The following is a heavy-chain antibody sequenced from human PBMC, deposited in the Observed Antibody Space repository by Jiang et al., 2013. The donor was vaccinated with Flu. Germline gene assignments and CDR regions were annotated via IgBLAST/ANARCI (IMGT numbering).Heavy chain of an antibody. CDR3: ARSRDVYTNAFDY. Sequence: VQLLESGGGLIQPGGSLRLSCAASGFSVSSKYMSWVRQAPGKGLEWVSVIYSGGGTEHADSVKGRFTISSDKSKNTLHLQMNSLRADDTAIYYCARSRDVYTNAFDYWGQGTLVTVSS. CDR1: GFSVSSKY. CDR2: IYSGGGT. V-gene: IGHV3-53*01. D-gene: IGHD5-24*01. J-gene: IGHJ4*02.